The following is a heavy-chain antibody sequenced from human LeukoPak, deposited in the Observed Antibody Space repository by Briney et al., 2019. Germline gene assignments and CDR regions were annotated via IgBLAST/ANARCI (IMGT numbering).Heavy chain of an antibody. CDR2: TYYRSKWYS. Sequence: SQTLSLTCAISGDSVSSTSAAWNWIRQSLSRGLEWLGRTYYRSKWYSDYAVSVRGRITVSPDTSTNQFSLQLNSVTPEDTAVYYCARYTRSSFFDPWGLGTLVTVSS. J-gene: IGHJ5*02. CDR1: GDSVSSTSAA. D-gene: IGHD6-6*01. CDR3: ARYTRSSFFDP. V-gene: IGHV6-1*01.